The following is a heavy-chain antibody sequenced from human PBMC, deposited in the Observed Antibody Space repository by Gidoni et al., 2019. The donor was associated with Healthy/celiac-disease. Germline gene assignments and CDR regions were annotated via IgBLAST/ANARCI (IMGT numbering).Heavy chain of an antibody. CDR2: ISSSSSYI. Sequence: EVQLVESGGGLVKPGGSLRLSCAASGFTFSSYSMNWVRQAPGKGLEWVSSISSSSSYIYYADSVKGRFTISRDNAKNSLYLQMNSLRAEDTAVYYCAREGISYGDYEKPTKIPYDYWGQGTLVTVSS. V-gene: IGHV3-21*01. D-gene: IGHD4-17*01. CDR3: AREGISYGDYEKPTKIPYDY. CDR1: GFTFSSYS. J-gene: IGHJ4*02.